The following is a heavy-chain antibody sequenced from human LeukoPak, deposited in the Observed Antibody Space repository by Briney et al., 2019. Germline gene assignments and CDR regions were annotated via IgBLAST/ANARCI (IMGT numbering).Heavy chain of an antibody. CDR3: TTEGAQFLFSKYFVYFDS. J-gene: IGHJ4*02. Sequence: GGSLRLSCAASGFTFTNVWMSWVRQAPGKGLEWVGRIKSKTDGETTDYAAPVKGRLSISRDDSKNTLYLQMNTLKTEDTAVYYCTTEGAQFLFSKYFVYFDSWGQGALVTASS. V-gene: IGHV3-15*01. CDR2: IKSKTDGETT. D-gene: IGHD3-9*01. CDR1: GFTFTNVW.